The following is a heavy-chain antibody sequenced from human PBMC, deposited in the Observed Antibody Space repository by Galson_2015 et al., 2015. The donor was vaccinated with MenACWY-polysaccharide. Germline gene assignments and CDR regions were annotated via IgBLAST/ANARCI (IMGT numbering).Heavy chain of an antibody. CDR1: GFTFSNYH. D-gene: IGHD1-26*01. J-gene: IGHJ4*02. CDR2: ISPSSGTI. CDR3: ARSGSHDY. V-gene: IGHV3-48*02. Sequence: SLRLSCAASGFTFSNYHMNWVRQAPGKGLEWVSHISPSSGTIFYADSVKGRFTISRDNAENSLYLQMNRLRDEDTAVYYCARSGSHDYWGQGTLVTVSS.